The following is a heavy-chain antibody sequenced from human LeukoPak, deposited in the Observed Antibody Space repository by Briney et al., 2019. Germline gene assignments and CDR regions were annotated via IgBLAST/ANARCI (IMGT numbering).Heavy chain of an antibody. D-gene: IGHD3-22*01. J-gene: IGHJ4*02. V-gene: IGHV3-48*03. Sequence: PGGSLRLSCAASGFTFSSYEMSWVRQAPGKGLEWASYISSSGSTIYYADSVKGRFTISRDNAKNSLYLQMNSLRAEDTAVYYCARDPDSSGYYPEDFDYWGQGTLVTVSS. CDR2: ISSSGSTI. CDR1: GFTFSSYE. CDR3: ARDPDSSGYYPEDFDY.